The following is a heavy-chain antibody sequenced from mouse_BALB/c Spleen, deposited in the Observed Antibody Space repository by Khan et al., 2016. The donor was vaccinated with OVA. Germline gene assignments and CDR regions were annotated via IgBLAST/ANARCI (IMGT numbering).Heavy chain of an antibody. CDR1: GFSLSTTGMG. CDR3: VRRMYSHGSVYFDF. D-gene: IGHD1-1*01. Sequence: QVTLKESGPGILQPSQTLSLTCSFSGFSLSTTGMGVSWLRQPSGEGLEWLAHIYWDDEKRYNPSLKSRLTIYKNSSRNQAFLRITSVDTSDTATYYCVRRMYSHGSVYFDFWGQGTTLTVSS. J-gene: IGHJ2*01. CDR2: IYWDDEK. V-gene: IGHV8-12*01.